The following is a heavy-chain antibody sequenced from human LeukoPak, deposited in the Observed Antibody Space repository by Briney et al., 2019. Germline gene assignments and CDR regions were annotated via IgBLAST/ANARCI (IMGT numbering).Heavy chain of an antibody. CDR3: ARDQHYDSSGYYNWFDP. CDR2: IIPIFGTA. Sequence: GASVKVSCKASGGTFSSYAISWVRQAPGQGLEWMGGIIPIFGTANYAQKFQGRVTITTDESTSTAYMKLSSLRSEDTAVYYCARDQHYDSSGYYNWFDPWGQGTLVTVSS. J-gene: IGHJ5*02. V-gene: IGHV1-69*05. D-gene: IGHD3-22*01. CDR1: GGTFSSYA.